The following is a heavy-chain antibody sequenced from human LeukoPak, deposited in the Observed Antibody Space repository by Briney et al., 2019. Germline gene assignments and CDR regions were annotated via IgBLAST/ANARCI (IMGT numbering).Heavy chain of an antibody. J-gene: IGHJ3*02. CDR1: GFTFSSYA. CDR2: ISGNGGST. D-gene: IGHD4-17*01. V-gene: IGHV3-23*01. CDR3: ARSDYGDLHDAFDI. Sequence: GGSLRLSRAASGFTFSSYAMSWVRQAPGKGLEWVSAISGNGGSTFYTDAVKGRFTTSRDNSKNTLYLQMNSLRAEDTAVYYCARSDYGDLHDAFDIWGQGTMVTVSS.